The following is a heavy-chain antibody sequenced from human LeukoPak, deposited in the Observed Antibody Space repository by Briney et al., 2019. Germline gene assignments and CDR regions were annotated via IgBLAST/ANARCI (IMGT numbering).Heavy chain of an antibody. D-gene: IGHD5-18*01. CDR2: ISSSGYTI. CDR1: GFTFSDYY. V-gene: IGHV3-11*04. CDR3: TSGFDSFGYPPPLDY. Sequence: PGGSLRLSCAASGFTFSDYYMSWVRQAPGEGLEWVSYISSSGYTIYYADSVKGRFTMSRDNAKNSLHLQMNSLRAEDTAVYYCTSGFDSFGYPPPLDYWGQGTLVTVSS. J-gene: IGHJ4*02.